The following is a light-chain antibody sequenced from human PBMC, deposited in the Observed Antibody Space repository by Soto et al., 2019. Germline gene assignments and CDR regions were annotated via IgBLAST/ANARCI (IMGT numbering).Light chain of an antibody. CDR1: QSVSSY. V-gene: IGKV3-11*01. CDR2: DAS. J-gene: IGKJ1*01. Sequence: VLTQTPATLSLSPGERATLSCRASQSVSSYLAWYQQKPGQAPRLLIYDASNRATGIPARFSGSGSGTDFTLTVSSLEPEDFAVYYCQQRSNWPTFGQGTKKDIK. CDR3: QQRSNWPT.